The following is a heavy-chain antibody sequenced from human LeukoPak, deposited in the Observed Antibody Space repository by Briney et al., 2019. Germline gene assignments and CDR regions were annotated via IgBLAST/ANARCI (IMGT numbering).Heavy chain of an antibody. CDR3: TKDRRGPAAGTWYFDA. D-gene: IGHD6-13*01. CDR2: ITAIDGRT. Sequence: GGSLRLPCVASGFTFSSTTMGWVRQAPGRGLEWVSSITAIDGRTYYADSVRGRFTISRDNSKNTVYLQLNSLRAGDTAIYYCTKDRRGPAAGTWYFDAWGQGTLVTVSS. J-gene: IGHJ4*02. CDR1: GFTFSSTT. V-gene: IGHV3-23*01.